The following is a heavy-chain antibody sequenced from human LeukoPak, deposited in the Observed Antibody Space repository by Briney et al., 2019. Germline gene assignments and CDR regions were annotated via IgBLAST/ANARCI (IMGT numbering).Heavy chain of an antibody. CDR3: ARGRPPTSYNDNSAYPFDF. CDR1: GYTFTSYY. Sequence: GASVKVSCKASGYTFTSYYMHWVRQAPGQGLEWMGIINPSGGSTSYAQKFQGRVTMTRDMSTSTVYMELSSLRSEDTAVYYCARGRPPTSYNDNSAYPFDFWGQGALVTVSS. D-gene: IGHD3-22*01. CDR2: INPSGGST. V-gene: IGHV1-46*01. J-gene: IGHJ4*02.